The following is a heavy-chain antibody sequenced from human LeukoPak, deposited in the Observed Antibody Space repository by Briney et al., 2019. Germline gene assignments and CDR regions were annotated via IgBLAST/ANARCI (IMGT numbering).Heavy chain of an antibody. J-gene: IGHJ5*02. V-gene: IGHV3-23*01. CDR3: AKDLDSSGYYEDKWFDP. D-gene: IGHD3-22*01. CDR1: GFTFSTYA. Sequence: GGSLRLSCAASGFTFSTYAMSWVRQAPGKGLEWVSLISASGGATHYADSVKGRFTISRDNSKNTLLLQMNSLRVEDTALYYCAKDLDSSGYYEDKWFDPWGQGTQVTVSS. CDR2: ISASGGAT.